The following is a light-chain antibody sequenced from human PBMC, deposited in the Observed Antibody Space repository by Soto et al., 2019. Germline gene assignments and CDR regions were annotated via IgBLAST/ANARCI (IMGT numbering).Light chain of an antibody. V-gene: IGLV2-14*03. J-gene: IGLJ2*01. CDR3: SSLTTTNTLI. CDR2: DVT. Sequence: QSALTQPASVSGSPGQSLTISCTGTSGDIGAFNYVSWFQHHPGKAPKIMIYDVTNRPSGVSNRFSGSKSGNTASLTISRLQAEDEADYYCSSLTTTNTLIFGGGTKLTVL. CDR1: SGDIGAFNY.